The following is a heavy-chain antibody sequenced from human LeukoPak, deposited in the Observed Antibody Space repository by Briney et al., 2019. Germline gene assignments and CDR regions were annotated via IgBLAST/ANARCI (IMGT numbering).Heavy chain of an antibody. V-gene: IGHV3-21*01. CDR1: GFTFSSYS. CDR2: ISSSGSYI. Sequence: PGGSLRLSCAASGFTFSSYSMNWVRQAPGKGLEWVLSISSSGSYIYYADSVKGRFTISRDNAKNSLYLQMNSLRAEDTAVYYCAREYYGSGIPSWFDPWGQGTLVTVSS. J-gene: IGHJ5*02. CDR3: AREYYGSGIPSWFDP. D-gene: IGHD3-10*01.